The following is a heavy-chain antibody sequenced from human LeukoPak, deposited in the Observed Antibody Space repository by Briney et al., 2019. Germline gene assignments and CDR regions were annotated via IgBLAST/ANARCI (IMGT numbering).Heavy chain of an antibody. CDR2: IKQDESEK. Sequence: ASIKQDESEKYYVDSVKGRFTTSRDNAKSSLYLQMNSLRAEDTAVYYCAKGGIAVAGNDYWGQGTLVTVSS. D-gene: IGHD6-19*01. CDR3: AKGGIAVAGNDY. V-gene: IGHV3-7*03. J-gene: IGHJ4*02.